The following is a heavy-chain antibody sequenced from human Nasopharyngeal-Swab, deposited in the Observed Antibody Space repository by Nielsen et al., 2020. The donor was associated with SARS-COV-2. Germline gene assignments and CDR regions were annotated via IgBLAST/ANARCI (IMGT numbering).Heavy chain of an antibody. V-gene: IGHV3-30-3*02. J-gene: IGHJ4*02. CDR3: TKDEYIVVVPAALRLDY. Sequence: GLEGVAIISYDGSNHYYSASVTFRFPISRDNSKNTLYLQMNSLRAEDTAVYSCTKDEYIVVVPAALRLDYWGQGTLVTVSS. CDR2: ISYDGSNH. D-gene: IGHD2-2*01.